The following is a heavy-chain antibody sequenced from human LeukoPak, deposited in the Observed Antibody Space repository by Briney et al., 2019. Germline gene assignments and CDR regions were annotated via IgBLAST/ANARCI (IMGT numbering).Heavy chain of an antibody. J-gene: IGHJ4*02. CDR3: AKDLKLERSYYFDY. CDR2: IRYDGSNK. V-gene: IGHV3-30*02. D-gene: IGHD1-1*01. CDR1: GFTFSSYG. Sequence: GGSLRLSCAASGFTFSSYGMHWVRQAPGKGLEWVAFIRYDGSNKYYADSVKGRFTISRDNSKNTLYLQMNSLRAEDTAVYYCAKDLKLERSYYFDYWGQGTLVTVSS.